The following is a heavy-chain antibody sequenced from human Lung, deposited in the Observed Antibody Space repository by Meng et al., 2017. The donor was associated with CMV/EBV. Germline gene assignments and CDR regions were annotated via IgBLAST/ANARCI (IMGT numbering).Heavy chain of an antibody. J-gene: IGHJ3*02. CDR1: GYTFTGDY. V-gene: IGHV1-2*02. D-gene: IGHD3-3*01. CDR2: IDPKSGDT. CDR3: AKEESGYYDALDI. Sequence: SVXVSXXASGYTFTGDYLHWVRQAPGQGLEWMASIDPKSGDTKFAQKFQGRVTMTRDTSISTLYMQLSTLRSDDTAVYYCAKEESGYYDALDIWGQGTMVTVSS.